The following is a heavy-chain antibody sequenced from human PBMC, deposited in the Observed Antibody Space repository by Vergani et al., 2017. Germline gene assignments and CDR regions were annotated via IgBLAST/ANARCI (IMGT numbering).Heavy chain of an antibody. Sequence: EVQMVESGGGLVKPGGSLRLSCVASGFTFSHYSMNWVRQAPGKGLEWVASISGNNYDVYNADIVKGRFTISRDNAKNSLYLDMSGLRAEDTAVYYCVRDVRVSRTWGQGTLVAVSS. CDR2: ISGNNYDV. CDR3: VRDVRVSRT. J-gene: IGHJ5*02. V-gene: IGHV3-21*01. CDR1: GFTFSHYS.